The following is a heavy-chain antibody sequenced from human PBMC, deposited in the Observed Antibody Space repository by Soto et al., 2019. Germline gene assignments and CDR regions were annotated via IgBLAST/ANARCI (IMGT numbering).Heavy chain of an antibody. J-gene: IGHJ4*02. CDR2: IYRTGST. CDR3: ASRDPGTSVDY. CDR1: GGSFTSNNW. V-gene: IGHV4-4*02. D-gene: IGHD1-7*01. Sequence: SETLSLTGAVSGGSFTSNNWWTWIRQPPGQGLEWIGEIYRTGSTNYNPSLKSRVTISLHKSENQFSLKVTSLTAADTAVYYCASRDPGTSVDYWGQGTLVTVSS.